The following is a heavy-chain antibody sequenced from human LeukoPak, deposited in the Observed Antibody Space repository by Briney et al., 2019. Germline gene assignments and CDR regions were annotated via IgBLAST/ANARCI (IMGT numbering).Heavy chain of an antibody. J-gene: IGHJ4*02. CDR1: GGSISSSSYY. Sequence: PSETLSLTCTASGGSISSSSYYWGWIRQPPGKGLEWIGSIYYSGSTYYNPSLKSRVTISVDTSKNQFSLKLSSVTAADTAVYYCARAGYSGSYDYWGQGTLVTVSS. V-gene: IGHV4-39*07. CDR2: IYYSGST. CDR3: ARAGYSGSYDY. D-gene: IGHD1-26*01.